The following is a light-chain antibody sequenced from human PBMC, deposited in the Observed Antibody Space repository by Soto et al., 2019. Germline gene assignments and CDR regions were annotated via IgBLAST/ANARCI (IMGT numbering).Light chain of an antibody. V-gene: IGLV7-43*01. J-gene: IGLJ2*01. Sequence: QAVVTQEPSLTVSPGGTVTLTCASSTGTVTRGYYPTWFQQKPGQPPRALIYSTTYKHSWTPARFSGSLLGGKAALTLSPEQPEDEAEYYCLLYYGDAVVFGGGTKLTVL. CDR2: STT. CDR3: LLYYGDAVV. CDR1: TGTVTRGYY.